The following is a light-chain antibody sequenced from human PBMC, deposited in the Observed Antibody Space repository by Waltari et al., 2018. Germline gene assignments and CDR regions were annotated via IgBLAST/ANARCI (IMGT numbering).Light chain of an antibody. CDR1: QSISNW. Sequence: DIQMTQSPSTLSASVGDRVTITCRASQSISNWLAWYQQKPWKAPKVLIYKSFSLQSGVPSRFSGSGSETEFTLTISSLQPDDFATYYCQQYNISPYTFGQGTTLEI. CDR3: QQYNISPYT. CDR2: KSF. J-gene: IGKJ2*01. V-gene: IGKV1-5*03.